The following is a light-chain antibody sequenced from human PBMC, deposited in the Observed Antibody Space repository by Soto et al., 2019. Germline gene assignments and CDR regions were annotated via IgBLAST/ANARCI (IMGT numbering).Light chain of an antibody. Sequence: QSALTQPASVSGSPGQSITISCTGTSSDVGSYNLVSWYQQHPGKAPKLMIYEGSKRPSGVSNRFSGSKSGNTASLTISGLQTEDEADYYCCSYTSISTSAVFGGGTKLTVL. CDR1: SSDVGSYNL. CDR2: EGS. J-gene: IGLJ2*01. V-gene: IGLV2-14*02. CDR3: CSYTSISTSAV.